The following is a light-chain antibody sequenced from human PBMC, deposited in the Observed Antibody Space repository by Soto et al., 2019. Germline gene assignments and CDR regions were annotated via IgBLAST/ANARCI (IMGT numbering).Light chain of an antibody. CDR3: QIHSNF. V-gene: IGKV3-11*01. CDR1: QSVSTY. Sequence: EIVLTQSPATLSLSPGERATLSCRASQSVSTYLAWFQQKPGQAPRLLIYDASNRATGIPARFSGSGSGTDFTLTFSSLEPEDFAVYYCQIHSNFFGGGTKVEIK. CDR2: DAS. J-gene: IGKJ4*01.